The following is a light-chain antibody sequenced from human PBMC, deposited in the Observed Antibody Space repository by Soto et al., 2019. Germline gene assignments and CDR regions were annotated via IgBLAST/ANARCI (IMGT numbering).Light chain of an antibody. Sequence: ETVLTQSPGTLSLSPGEGATLCCRASQSVSSNSLAWYQQKPGQAPRLLIYGASTRATGIPDRFSGSGSGTDFTLTISRLEPEDFAVYYCHQYGSSRRTFGQGTKVDIK. J-gene: IGKJ1*01. CDR3: HQYGSSRRT. CDR1: QSVSSNS. V-gene: IGKV3-20*01. CDR2: GAS.